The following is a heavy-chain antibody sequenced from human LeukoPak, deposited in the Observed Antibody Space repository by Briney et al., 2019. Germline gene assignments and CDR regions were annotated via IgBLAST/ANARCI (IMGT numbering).Heavy chain of an antibody. J-gene: IGHJ3*02. Sequence: GGSLRLSCAASGFTFSTYWIHWVRQAPGKGLVWVSRINSDGGNTVYADSAKGRFTISRDNVKNTVYLQMNSLRAEDTAVYYCAREAYSNYAYDMWGQGTMVIVSS. V-gene: IGHV3-74*01. CDR2: INSDGGNT. CDR1: GFTFSTYW. D-gene: IGHD6-13*01. CDR3: AREAYSNYAYDM.